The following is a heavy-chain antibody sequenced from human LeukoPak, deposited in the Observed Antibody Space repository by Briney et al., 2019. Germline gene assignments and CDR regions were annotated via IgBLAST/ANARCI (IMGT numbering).Heavy chain of an antibody. CDR2: IYYSGST. CDR3: ATQTDYYGSGRGFDY. Sequence: SETLSLTCTVSGASISSGDYYWTWIRQPPGKGLEWIGSIYYSGSTYYNPSLKSRVTISVDTSKNQFSLKLSSVTAADTAVYYCATQTDYYGSGRGFDYWGQGTLVTVSS. V-gene: IGHV4-39*01. D-gene: IGHD3-10*01. CDR1: GASISSGDYY. J-gene: IGHJ4*02.